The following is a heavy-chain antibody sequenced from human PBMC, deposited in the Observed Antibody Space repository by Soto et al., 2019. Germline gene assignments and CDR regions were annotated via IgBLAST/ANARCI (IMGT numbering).Heavy chain of an antibody. J-gene: IGHJ5*02. V-gene: IGHV3-74*01. D-gene: IGHD2-21*02. CDR2: ITSDGKSK. CDR1: GLNFSNHW. CDR3: ARESGDWPLNWFDP. Sequence: GVLMLCCAASGLNFSNHWMHWVRQRPAEGLVWVSRITSDGKSKAYAESVKGRFAISRDNAKNTLYLQMNGLTAEDTAVYYCARESGDWPLNWFDPWGQGTLVTVSS.